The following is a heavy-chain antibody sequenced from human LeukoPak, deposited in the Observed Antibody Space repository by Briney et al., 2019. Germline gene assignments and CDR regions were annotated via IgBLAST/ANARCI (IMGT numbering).Heavy chain of an antibody. CDR3: ARSGRGGNYPFDY. CDR1: GYTFSNYW. J-gene: IGHJ4*02. Sequence: DSLKISCKTSGYTFSNYWIGWVRQVPGKGLEWMGIIYPGDSQRRYSPSFEGQVTISADESSTPAFLHLYGLKASDTAIFYCARSGRGGNYPFDYWGQGTLVTVSS. V-gene: IGHV5-51*01. CDR2: IYPGDSQR. D-gene: IGHD4-23*01.